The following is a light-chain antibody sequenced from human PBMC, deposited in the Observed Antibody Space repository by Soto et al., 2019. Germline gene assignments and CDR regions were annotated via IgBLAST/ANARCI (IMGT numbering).Light chain of an antibody. CDR1: SSDIGRYDY. CDR2: SNN. J-gene: IGLJ3*02. CDR3: AAWDDSLNGRV. V-gene: IGLV1-44*01. Sequence: QSALTQPASVSGSPGQSITISCTGTSSDIGRYDYVSWYQQFPGKAPKLLIYSNNQRPSGVPDRFSGSKSGTSASLAISGLQSEDEADYYCAAWDDSLNGRVFGGGTKLTVL.